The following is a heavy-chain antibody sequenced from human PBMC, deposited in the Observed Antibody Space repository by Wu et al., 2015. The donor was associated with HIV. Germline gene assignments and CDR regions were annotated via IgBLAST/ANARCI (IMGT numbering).Heavy chain of an antibody. D-gene: IGHD5-18*01. CDR2: ISVHNGNI. CDR1: GYTFISYG. Sequence: QVHLVQSGAEVKKPGASVKVSCKASGYTFISYGITWVRQAPGQGLEWMGWISVHNGNIKYAQKLQGRVTMTTDTSTSTAYMELRSLRSDDTAVYYCARGGGYSHGYYDWFDPWGQGTLVTVSS. J-gene: IGHJ5*02. CDR3: ARGGGYSHGYYDWFDP. V-gene: IGHV1-18*01.